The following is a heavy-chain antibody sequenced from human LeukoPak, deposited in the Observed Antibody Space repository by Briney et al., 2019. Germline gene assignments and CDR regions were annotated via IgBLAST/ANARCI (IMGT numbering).Heavy chain of an antibody. Sequence: GGSLRLSCAASGFTFSSYAMHWVRQAPGKGLEWVAVISYDGSNKYYADSVKGRFTISRDNSKNTLYLQMNSLRAEDTAVYYCARDLYLRFRSSGWTEGGYFDYWGQGTLVTVSS. CDR1: GFTFSSYA. D-gene: IGHD6-19*01. CDR2: ISYDGSNK. J-gene: IGHJ4*02. V-gene: IGHV3-30*04. CDR3: ARDLYLRFRSSGWTEGGYFDY.